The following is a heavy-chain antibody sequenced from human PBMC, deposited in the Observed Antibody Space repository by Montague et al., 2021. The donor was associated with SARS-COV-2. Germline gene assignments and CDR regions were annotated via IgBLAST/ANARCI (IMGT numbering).Heavy chain of an antibody. V-gene: IGHV4-59*01. CDR2: IYYSGTT. J-gene: IGHJ3*02. Sequence: SETLSLTCTVSGGSISSYFWSWIRQPPGKGLEWIGSIYYSGTTNXNPSLKSRVTISVDTSKNQFSLKLSSVTAADTAVYYCARGIPRPMRWLLVVDDAFDIWGQGTMVTVSS. D-gene: IGHD3-22*01. CDR3: ARGIPRPMRWLLVVDDAFDI. CDR1: GGSISSYF.